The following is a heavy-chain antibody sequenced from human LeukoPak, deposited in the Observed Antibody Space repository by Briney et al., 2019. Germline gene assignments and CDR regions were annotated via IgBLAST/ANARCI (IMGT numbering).Heavy chain of an antibody. V-gene: IGHV1-18*01. CDR1: GYTFTSYG. CDR2: ISAYNGNT. CDR3: ARKGSITIFGVVFNWFDP. J-gene: IGHJ5*02. Sequence: ASVKVSCKASGYTFTSYGISWVRQAPGQGLEWMGWISAYNGNTNYAQKLQGRVTMTTDTSTSTAYMELRSLRSDDTAVYYCARKGSITIFGVVFNWFDPWGQGTLVTVSS. D-gene: IGHD3-3*01.